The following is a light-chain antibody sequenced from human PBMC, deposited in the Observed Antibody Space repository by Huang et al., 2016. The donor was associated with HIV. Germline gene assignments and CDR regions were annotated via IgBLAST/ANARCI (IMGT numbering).Light chain of an antibody. J-gene: IGKJ4*01. Sequence: DIVMTQSPLSLSVTPGQPASISCKSSQSLLPSDGKTFLYWYLQRPGQPPQLLIYEVSKRFSGVPDRFSGSGSGTDFALRISRVEAEDVGIYYCMQSVQHLLTFGGGTKVQIK. V-gene: IGKV2D-29*01. CDR1: QSLLPSDGKTF. CDR2: EVS. CDR3: MQSVQHLLT.